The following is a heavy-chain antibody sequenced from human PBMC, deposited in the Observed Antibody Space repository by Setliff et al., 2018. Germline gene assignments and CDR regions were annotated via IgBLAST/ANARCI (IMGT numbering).Heavy chain of an antibody. D-gene: IGHD6-13*01. Sequence: SETLSLTCAVSGYSISSGYYWGWIRQPPGKGLEWIGSIYHSGSTYYNPSLKSRVTISGDTSKNQFSLNLSSVTAADTAVYYCARGGGMSSSWFQGYFDYWGQGTLVTVSS. V-gene: IGHV4-38-2*01. J-gene: IGHJ4*02. CDR3: ARGGGMSSSWFQGYFDY. CDR2: IYHSGST. CDR1: GYSISSGYY.